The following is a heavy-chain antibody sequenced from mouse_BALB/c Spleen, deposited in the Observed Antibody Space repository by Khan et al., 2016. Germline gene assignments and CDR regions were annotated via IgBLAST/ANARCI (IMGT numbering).Heavy chain of an antibody. Sequence: QVQLKESGPGLVAPSQSLSITCTVSGFSLTNSGVHWVRQPPGKGLDWLGVIWAGGSTDYNSALMSRLSITKDNSQNQVFLEMNSLQTDDTAMYYCARDDQDYDAWFASWGQGTLVTFSA. CDR3: ARDDQDYDAWFAS. CDR1: GFSLTNSG. J-gene: IGHJ3*01. V-gene: IGHV2-9*02. D-gene: IGHD2-4*01. CDR2: IWAGGST.